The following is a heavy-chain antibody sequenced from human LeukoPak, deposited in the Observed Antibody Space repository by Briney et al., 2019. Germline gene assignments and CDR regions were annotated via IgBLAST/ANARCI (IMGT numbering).Heavy chain of an antibody. D-gene: IGHD3-22*01. Sequence: GGSLRLSCAASGFTFSSYAMPWVRQAPGKGLEWVAVISYDGSNKYYADSVKGRFTISRDNSKNTLYLQMNSLRAEDTAVYYCARDKNCYDSSGQYYYGMDVWGQGTTVTVSS. CDR3: ARDKNCYDSSGQYYYGMDV. J-gene: IGHJ6*02. V-gene: IGHV3-30-3*01. CDR1: GFTFSSYA. CDR2: ISYDGSNK.